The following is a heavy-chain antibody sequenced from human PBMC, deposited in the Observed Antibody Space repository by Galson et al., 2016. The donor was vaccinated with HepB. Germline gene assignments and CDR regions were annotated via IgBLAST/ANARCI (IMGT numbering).Heavy chain of an antibody. CDR1: GGSFSGHA. CDR3: ARGLGYDDGMDV. Sequence: SVKVSCKAFGGSFSGHAISWVRQAPGQGLEWMGGIIPTVDTAKYAQKFQGRVTITADESTTTIYMDVSSLRYEDTAVYYCARGLGYDDGMDVWGQGTTVTVSS. D-gene: IGHD5-12*01. V-gene: IGHV1-69*13. J-gene: IGHJ6*02. CDR2: IIPTVDTA.